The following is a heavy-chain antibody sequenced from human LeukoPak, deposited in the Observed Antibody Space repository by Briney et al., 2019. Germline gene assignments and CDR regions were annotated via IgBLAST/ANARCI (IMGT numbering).Heavy chain of an antibody. CDR3: ARDAFIVVVPAAINGYYYYGMDV. D-gene: IGHD2-2*01. Sequence: GGSLRLSCAASGFTFSGHWMSWVRQAPGKGLEWVASIRQDGSQKYYVDSVKGRFSISRDNSKNTLYLQVNSLRAEDTAVYYCARDAFIVVVPAAINGYYYYGMDVWGQGTTVTVSS. CDR1: GFTFSGHW. CDR2: IRQDGSQK. J-gene: IGHJ6*02. V-gene: IGHV3-7*01.